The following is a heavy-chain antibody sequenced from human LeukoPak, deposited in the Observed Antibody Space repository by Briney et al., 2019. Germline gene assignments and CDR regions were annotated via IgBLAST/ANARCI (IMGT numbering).Heavy chain of an antibody. V-gene: IGHV1-18*01. J-gene: IGHJ6*03. Sequence: ASVKVSCKASGYTFTSYGISWVRQAPGQGLEWMGWISAYNGNTNYAQKLQGRVTMTTDTSTSTAYMELRSLRSDDTAVYYCARISSGYLGYYYMDVWGERTTVTISS. CDR2: ISAYNGNT. CDR3: ARISSGYLGYYYMDV. D-gene: IGHD3-22*01. CDR1: GYTFTSYG.